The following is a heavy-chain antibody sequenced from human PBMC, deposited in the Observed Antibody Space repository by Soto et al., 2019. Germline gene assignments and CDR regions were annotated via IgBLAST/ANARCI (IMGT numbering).Heavy chain of an antibody. CDR1: GYTFIAYY. J-gene: IGHJ4*01. Sequence: QVQLVQSGAEVKTSGASVKVSCKPSGYTFIAYYIHWIRQAPGQGLEWMGWINPDTGGTDDTQNFQGRVNMTRDRSISTVYIDLSRLKSDDAGVFYCARAAGRDGSSWYRGRLDNWGHGNLVTVSS. D-gene: IGHD6-13*01. CDR3: ARAAGRDGSSWYRGRLDN. CDR2: INPDTGGT. V-gene: IGHV1-2*02.